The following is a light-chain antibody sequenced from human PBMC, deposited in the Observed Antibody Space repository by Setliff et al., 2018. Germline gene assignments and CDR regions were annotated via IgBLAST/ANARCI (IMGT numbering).Light chain of an antibody. CDR1: NSDIGGYNY. Sequence: QSALTQPAAVSGSPGQSITISCAGTNSDIGGYNYVSWYQQHPDKAPKLIIYEVTKRPSGVSDRFSGSKSGNTASLTISGLQAEDEVDYYCLSYTSKTTHALFAGGTKVTVL. CDR2: EVT. J-gene: IGLJ2*01. V-gene: IGLV2-14*03. CDR3: LSYTSKTTHAL.